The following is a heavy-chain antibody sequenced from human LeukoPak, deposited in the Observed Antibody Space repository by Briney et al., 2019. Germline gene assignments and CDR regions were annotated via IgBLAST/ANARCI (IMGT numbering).Heavy chain of an antibody. V-gene: IGHV3-23*01. J-gene: IGHJ4*02. CDR1: GVTFSSYA. D-gene: IGHD3-9*01. CDR2: ISGSGGST. Sequence: GGSLRLSCAASGVTFSSYAMSWVRQAPGKGLEWVSAISGSGGSTYYADSVKGRFTISRDNSKNTLYLQMNSLRAEDTAVYYCAKLIAFTSFYDILTGYEDYWGQGTLVTVSS. CDR3: AKLIAFTSFYDILTGYEDY.